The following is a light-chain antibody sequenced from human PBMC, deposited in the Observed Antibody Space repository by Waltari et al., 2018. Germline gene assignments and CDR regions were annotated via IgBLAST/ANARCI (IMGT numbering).Light chain of an antibody. CDR1: SSNIGTHY. CDR2: RSS. CDR3: AVWDDSLSNWV. Sequence: QSVLTQAPSASGTPGQRVIISCSGSSSNIGTHYVYWYQHLPGTAPKLLIYRSSQRPSGVADRFSGSKSGTSASLAISGLRSEDEAAYFCAVWDDSLSNWVFGGGTKVTVL. V-gene: IGLV1-47*01. J-gene: IGLJ3*02.